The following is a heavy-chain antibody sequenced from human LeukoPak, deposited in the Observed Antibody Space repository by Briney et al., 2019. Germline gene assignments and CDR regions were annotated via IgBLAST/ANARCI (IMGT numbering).Heavy chain of an antibody. CDR2: IYYSGST. CDR3: ARHEFCGDECYYFDY. Sequence: SETLSLTCTVSGGSISRYYWSWIWQPPGKGLEWIGYIYYSGSTNYNPSLKSRVTISVDTSKNQFSLKLSSVTAADTAVYYCARHEFCGDECYYFDYWGQGTLVTVSS. CDR1: GGSISRYY. V-gene: IGHV4-59*08. J-gene: IGHJ4*02. D-gene: IGHD2-21*01.